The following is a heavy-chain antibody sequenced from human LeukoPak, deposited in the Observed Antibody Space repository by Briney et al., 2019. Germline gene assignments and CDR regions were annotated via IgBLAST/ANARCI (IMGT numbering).Heavy chain of an antibody. J-gene: IGHJ4*02. V-gene: IGHV1-69*13. CDR1: GGTFTSYA. CDR2: IIPIFGTA. Sequence: SVKLSCKASGGTFTSYAISWVRQAPGPRLEWMGGIIPIFGTANYAQKFHGRVTITADESTSTAYMELSSLRSEDTAVYYCARSHGDSSGYYYWGQGTLVTVSS. CDR3: ARSHGDSSGYYY. D-gene: IGHD3-22*01.